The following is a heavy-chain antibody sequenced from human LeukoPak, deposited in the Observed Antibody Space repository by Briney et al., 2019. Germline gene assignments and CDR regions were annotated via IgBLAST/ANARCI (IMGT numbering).Heavy chain of an antibody. CDR3: ARGPISGWSADY. J-gene: IGHJ4*02. CDR2: ISNSGSMI. D-gene: IGHD6-19*01. CDR1: GLTFSSYN. V-gene: IGHV3-48*02. Sequence: GGSLRLSCAVSGLTFSSYNMNWVRQAPGKGLEWVSDISNSGSMIYYADSVKGRFTLSRDNAKNSLYLQMNSLRDEDTAVYYCARGPISGWSADYWGQGTLVTVSS.